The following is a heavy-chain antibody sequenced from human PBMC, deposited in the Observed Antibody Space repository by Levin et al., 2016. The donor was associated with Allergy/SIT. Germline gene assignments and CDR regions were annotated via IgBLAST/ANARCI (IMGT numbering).Heavy chain of an antibody. CDR1: GFTFSSYA. D-gene: IGHD2-21*01. V-gene: IGHV3-23*01. Sequence: GESLKISCAASGFTFSSYAMSWVRQAPGKGLEWVSAISGSGGSTYYADSVKGRFTISRDNSKNTLYLQMNSLRAEDTAVYYCAKDWSNIVVPGAVFDYWGQGTLVTVSS. CDR2: ISGSGGST. J-gene: IGHJ4*02. CDR3: AKDWSNIVVPGAVFDY.